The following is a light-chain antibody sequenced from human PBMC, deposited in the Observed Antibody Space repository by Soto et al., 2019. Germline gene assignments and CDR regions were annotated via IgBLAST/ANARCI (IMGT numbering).Light chain of an antibody. CDR2: KPS. CDR3: NDYNGYGSWT. CDR1: QSIVGW. Sequence: DIQMTQAPSNLSASVGDRVTITCRASQSIVGWLAWYQQKPGKAPKLLIYKPSTLESGVQSRFSGSASGKEFTLTISSLQPDDFDTYRGNDYNGYGSWTFAQGPKVHTK. J-gene: IGKJ1*01. V-gene: IGKV1-5*03.